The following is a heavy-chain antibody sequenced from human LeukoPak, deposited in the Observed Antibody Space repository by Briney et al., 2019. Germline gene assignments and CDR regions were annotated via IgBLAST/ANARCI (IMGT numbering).Heavy chain of an antibody. Sequence: ASVKVSCKSSGYSFAGYHMHWVRQAPGQGLEWMGWVNPNGGDTNYAQKFQGRVTMTRDTSVSTAYMELSGLRSDDTAVYYCARIVPYDYGYIDHWGQGTLVTVSS. CDR3: ARIVPYDYGYIDH. CDR1: GYSFAGYH. CDR2: VNPNGGDT. J-gene: IGHJ4*02. V-gene: IGHV1-2*02. D-gene: IGHD4/OR15-4a*01.